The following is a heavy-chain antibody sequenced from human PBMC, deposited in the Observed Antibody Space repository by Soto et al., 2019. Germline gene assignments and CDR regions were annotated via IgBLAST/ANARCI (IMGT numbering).Heavy chain of an antibody. V-gene: IGHV3-30*18. CDR1: GFTFSSYG. Sequence: SLRLSCAASGFTFSSYGMHWVRQAPGKGLEWVAVISYDGSNKYYADSVKGRFTISRDNSKNTLYLQMNSLRAEDTAVYYCAKDRGSSSWTVSYGMDVWGQGTTVTVSS. D-gene: IGHD6-13*01. CDR2: ISYDGSNK. J-gene: IGHJ6*02. CDR3: AKDRGSSSWTVSYGMDV.